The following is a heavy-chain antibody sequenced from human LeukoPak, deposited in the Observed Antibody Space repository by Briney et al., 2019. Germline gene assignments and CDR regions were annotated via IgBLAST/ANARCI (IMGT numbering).Heavy chain of an antibody. V-gene: IGHV3-21*04. Sequence: GGSLRLSCAASGFIFNTYPMNWVRQAPGKGLEWVSSTDSDSSYIYYADSVKGRFTISRDNAKNSLYLQMNSLGAEDTALYYCARDPPYSGHYFDYWGQGTLVTVAS. D-gene: IGHD1-26*01. CDR1: GFIFNTYP. J-gene: IGHJ4*02. CDR3: ARDPPYSGHYFDY. CDR2: TDSDSSYI.